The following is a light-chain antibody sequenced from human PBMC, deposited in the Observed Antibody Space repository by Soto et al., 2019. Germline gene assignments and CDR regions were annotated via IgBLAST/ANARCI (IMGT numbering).Light chain of an antibody. Sequence: EIVLTQSPGTLSLSPGERATLSCRASQSVSNSYLAWYQQKPGQAPRLLIYGASSRATGIPDRFSGSGSGTDFTLTIRLLQPDDFADYYCQQYSSSPWTFGQGTKVDIK. V-gene: IGKV3-20*01. CDR3: QQYSSSPWT. CDR2: GAS. CDR1: QSVSNSY. J-gene: IGKJ1*01.